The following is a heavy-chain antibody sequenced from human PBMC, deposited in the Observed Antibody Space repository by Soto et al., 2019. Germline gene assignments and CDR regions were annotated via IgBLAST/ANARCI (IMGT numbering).Heavy chain of an antibody. CDR2: MGGAGAR. CDR3: TRATFGVGMDL. CDR1: GFTYNSYD. J-gene: IGHJ6*02. D-gene: IGHD3-10*01. V-gene: IGHV3-13*01. Sequence: GGSLRLSYAAFGFTYNSYDMIWVRQVTGKGLEWIASMGGAGAREYSGSVKGRFIISRDNAKNSLYLQMDSLRVADTGVYYCTRATFGVGMDLWGHGTPVTVSS.